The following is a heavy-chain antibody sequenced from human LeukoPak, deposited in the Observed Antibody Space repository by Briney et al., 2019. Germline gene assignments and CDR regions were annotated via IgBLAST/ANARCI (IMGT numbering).Heavy chain of an antibody. Sequence: GGSLRLSCAASGFTFSNAWMSRVRQAPGKGLEWVGRIKSKTDGGTTDYAAPVKGRFTISRDDSKNTLYLQMNSLKTEDTAVYYCTTGNQWELLPFFDYWGQGTLVTVSS. CDR3: TTGNQWELLPFFDY. CDR1: GFTFSNAW. V-gene: IGHV3-15*01. CDR2: IKSKTDGGTT. D-gene: IGHD1-26*01. J-gene: IGHJ4*02.